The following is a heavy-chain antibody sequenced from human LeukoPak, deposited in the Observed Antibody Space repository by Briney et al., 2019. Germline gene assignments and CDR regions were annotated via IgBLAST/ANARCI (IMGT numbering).Heavy chain of an antibody. CDR2: IYYSGST. D-gene: IGHD4-23*01. CDR1: GGSISSYY. V-gene: IGHV4-59*01. CDR3: ARASGGNSAY. J-gene: IGHJ4*02. Sequence: PSETLSLTCTVSGGSISSYYWSWIRQPPGKGLEWIGYIYYSGSTNYNPSLKSRATIPVDTSKNQFSLKLSSVTAADTAMYYCARASGGNSAYWGQGTLVTVSS.